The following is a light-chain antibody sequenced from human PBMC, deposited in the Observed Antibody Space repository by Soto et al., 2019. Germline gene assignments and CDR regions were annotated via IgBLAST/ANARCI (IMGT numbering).Light chain of an antibody. J-gene: IGKJ4*01. CDR2: GAS. CDR1: QSVSSSY. Sequence: EIVMTQSPATLSLSPGERATLSCRASQSVSSSYLSWYQQKPGQAPRLLSYGASTRATGIPARFSGSGSGTDFTLTISSLQPEDFAVYYCQQDYNSLTFGGGTKVEIK. CDR3: QQDYNSLT. V-gene: IGKV3D-7*01.